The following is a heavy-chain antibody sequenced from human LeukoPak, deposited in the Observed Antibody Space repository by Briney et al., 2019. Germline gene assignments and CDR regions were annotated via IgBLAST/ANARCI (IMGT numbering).Heavy chain of an antibody. Sequence: PSETLSLTCAVSGGSISSGSYYWSWIRQPAGKGMEWIGRIYTSGSTNYNPSLKSRVTISVDTSKNQFSLKLSSVTAADTAVYYCARVDIIVVAGAIDAGLFDIWGQGTMVTVSS. D-gene: IGHD2-2*03. J-gene: IGHJ3*02. CDR1: GGSISSGSYY. V-gene: IGHV4-61*02. CDR2: IYTSGST. CDR3: ARVDIIVVAGAIDAGLFDI.